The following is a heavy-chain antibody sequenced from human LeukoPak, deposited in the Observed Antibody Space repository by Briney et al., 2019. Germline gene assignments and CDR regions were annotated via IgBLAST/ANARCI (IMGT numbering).Heavy chain of an antibody. CDR2: ISWNSGSI. V-gene: IGHV3-9*01. J-gene: IGHJ4*02. Sequence: GGSLRLSCAASGFTFDDYAMHWVRQAPGKGLEWVSGISWNSGSIGYADSVKGRFTISRDNAKNSLYLQMNSLRAEDTALCYCAKDIGYCSGGSCYSFDYWGQGTLVTVSS. D-gene: IGHD2-15*01. CDR1: GFTFDDYA. CDR3: AKDIGYCSGGSCYSFDY.